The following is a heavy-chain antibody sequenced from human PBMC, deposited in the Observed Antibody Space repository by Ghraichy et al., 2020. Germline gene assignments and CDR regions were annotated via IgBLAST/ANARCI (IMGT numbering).Heavy chain of an antibody. CDR3: AREGDCGGDCYPYYYYYGMDV. Sequence: GESLNISCAASGFTFSSYSMNWVRQAPGKGLEWVSSISSSSSYIYYADSVKGRFTISRDNAKNSLYLQMNSLRAEDTAVYYCAREGDCGGDCYPYYYYYGMDVWGQGTTVTVSS. CDR2: ISSSSSYI. V-gene: IGHV3-21*01. CDR1: GFTFSSYS. J-gene: IGHJ6*02. D-gene: IGHD2-21*02.